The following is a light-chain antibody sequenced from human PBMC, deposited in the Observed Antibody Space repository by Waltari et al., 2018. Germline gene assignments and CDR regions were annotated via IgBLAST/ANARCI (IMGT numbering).Light chain of an antibody. CDR1: RLEEKY. J-gene: IGLJ2*01. V-gene: IGLV3-1*01. CDR2: QDT. CDR3: QAWDSNIVV. Sequence: SYELMQAPSVSVSPGQTATITCSANRLEEKYVCWYQQKPGQSPVLIIYQDTKRPSGIPERFSACHSGNTAILTISVTQSVDEADYYCQAWDSNIVVFGGGTKLTVL.